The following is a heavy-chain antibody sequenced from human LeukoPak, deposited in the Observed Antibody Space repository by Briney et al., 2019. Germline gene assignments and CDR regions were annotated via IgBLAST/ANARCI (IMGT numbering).Heavy chain of an antibody. Sequence: GGSLRLSCAASGFTVSSNYMNWVRQAPGKGLEWVSVIYAGDSTYYADSVKGRFTISRDNSKNTLYLQMNSLRAEDTAVYYCAKGGGGTHAFAYWGQGTLVTVSS. D-gene: IGHD1-26*01. J-gene: IGHJ4*02. CDR2: IYAGDST. CDR3: AKGGGGTHAFAY. CDR1: GFTVSSNY. V-gene: IGHV3-53*01.